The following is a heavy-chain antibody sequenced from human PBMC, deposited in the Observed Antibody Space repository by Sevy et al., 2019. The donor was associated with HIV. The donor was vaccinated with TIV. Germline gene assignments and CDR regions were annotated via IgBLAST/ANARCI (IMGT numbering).Heavy chain of an antibody. J-gene: IGHJ3*02. CDR1: GGSFSGDS. CDR3: ATGKDVFGTFDI. CDR2: ITHSENT. V-gene: IGHV4-34*01. Sequence: SETLSLTCAVYGGSFSGDSWSWIRQSPEKGLEWIGEITHSENTNYISSLKSRVTISKATSKNQFSLKLSSVTAADTAVYYCATGKDVFGTFDIWGQGTGVTVSS. D-gene: IGHD3-10*01.